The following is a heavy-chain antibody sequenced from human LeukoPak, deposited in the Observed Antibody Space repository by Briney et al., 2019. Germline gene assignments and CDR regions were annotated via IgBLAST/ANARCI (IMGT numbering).Heavy chain of an antibody. CDR1: GFTFSDHY. J-gene: IGHJ4*02. CDR2: SRNRAKSYTT. CDR3: SRNATGDH. V-gene: IGHV3-72*01. Sequence: SGGSLRLSCAVSGFTFSDHYMDWVRQAPGKGLEWAGRSRNRAKSYTTDYAASVKGRFTISRDDSKSTLYLQMNSLETEDTAVYYCSRNATGDHWGQGTLVSVSS.